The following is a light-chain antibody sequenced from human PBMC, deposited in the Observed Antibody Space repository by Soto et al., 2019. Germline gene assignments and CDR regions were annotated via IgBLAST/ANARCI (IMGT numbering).Light chain of an antibody. V-gene: IGLV1-40*01. CDR1: SSNIGAGYD. Sequence: QSVLTQQPSVSGAPGQRVTISCTGSSSNIGAGYDVHWYQQLPGTAPKLLIYGNSNRPSGVPDRFSGSKSGTSASLAITGLQAEDEADDYCQSYDSSLSGYVFGTGTKVTVL. J-gene: IGLJ1*01. CDR3: QSYDSSLSGYV. CDR2: GNS.